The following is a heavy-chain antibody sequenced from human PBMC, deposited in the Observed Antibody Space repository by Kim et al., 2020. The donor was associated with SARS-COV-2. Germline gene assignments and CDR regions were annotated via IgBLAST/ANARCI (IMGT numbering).Heavy chain of an antibody. CDR3: AREVTAIPGGNWFDP. CDR1: GGSISSGGYY. J-gene: IGHJ5*02. D-gene: IGHD2-21*02. CDR2: LYYSGST. V-gene: IGHV4-31*01. Sequence: SETLSLTCTVSGGSISSGGYYWSWIRQHPGKGLEWIGYLYYSGSTYYNPSLKSQVTISVDTSKNQFSLKLSSVTAADTAVYYCAREVTAIPGGNWFDPWGQGTLVTVSS.